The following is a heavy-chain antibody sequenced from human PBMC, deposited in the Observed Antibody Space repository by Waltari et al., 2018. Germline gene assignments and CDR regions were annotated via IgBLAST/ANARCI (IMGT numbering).Heavy chain of an antibody. CDR2: IKTDGGET. D-gene: IGHD1-7*01. V-gene: IGHV3-7*01. J-gene: IGHJ4*02. Sequence: EVQLVESGGGLVQPGGSLRLSCRISGFRFSDYWMTWVRQAPGEGLEWVGNIKTDGGETDYTDSVKGRVTISRDNGKNSLFLQMDSLKVEDTAVYYCARDGDRNYDYWGQGTLVTVSS. CDR3: ARDGDRNYDY. CDR1: GFRFSDYW.